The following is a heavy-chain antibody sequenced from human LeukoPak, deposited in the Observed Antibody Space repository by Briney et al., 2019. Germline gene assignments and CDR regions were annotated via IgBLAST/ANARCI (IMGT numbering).Heavy chain of an antibody. CDR2: IKQDGSEK. CDR3: ARDSGSEYAFDL. V-gene: IGHV3-7*01. Sequence: GGSLRLSCAASGFTFSSYWMSWVRQAPGKGLEWVANIKQDGSEKYYVDSVKGRFTMSRDNAKNSLFLQMNSLGAEDTAVYYCARDSGSEYAFDLWGQGTLVTVSS. D-gene: IGHD6-13*01. J-gene: IGHJ3*01. CDR1: GFTFSSYW.